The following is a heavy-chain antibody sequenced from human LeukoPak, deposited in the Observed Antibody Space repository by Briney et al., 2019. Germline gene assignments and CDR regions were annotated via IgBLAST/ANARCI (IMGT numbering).Heavy chain of an antibody. V-gene: IGHV3-7*04. CDR1: GFTFSGYW. CDR3: ARDWQWQQLDGDAFDI. Sequence: PGGSLRLSCAASGFTFSGYWMSWVRQAPGKGLEWVANIKQEGSEKYYVDSVKGRFTISRDNAKNPLFLQMSSLRAEDTAVYYCARDWQWQQLDGDAFDIWGQGTMVTVSS. CDR2: IKQEGSEK. J-gene: IGHJ3*02. D-gene: IGHD6-13*01.